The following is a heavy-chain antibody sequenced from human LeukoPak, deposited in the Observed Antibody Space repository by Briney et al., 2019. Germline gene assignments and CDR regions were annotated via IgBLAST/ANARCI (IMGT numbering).Heavy chain of an antibody. D-gene: IGHD5-12*01. V-gene: IGHV4-30-4*01. CDR2: IYYSGST. CDR1: GGSISSGDYY. J-gene: IGHJ4*02. Sequence: SQTLSLTCTVSGGSISSGDYYWSWIRQPPGKGLEWIGYIYYSGSTYYNPSLKSRVTISVDTSKSQFSLKLSSVTAADTAVYYCARVFFLRYYFDYWGQGTLVTVSS. CDR3: ARVFFLRYYFDY.